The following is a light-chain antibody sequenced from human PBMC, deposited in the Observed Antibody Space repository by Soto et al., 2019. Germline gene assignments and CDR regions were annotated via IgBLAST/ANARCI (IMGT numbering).Light chain of an antibody. CDR2: GAS. Sequence: TQSPGTLSLSPGERATLSCRASQSVTSDYLDWYQQKPGKAPKLLIYGASNLQSGVPSRFSGSGSGAVFTLTISSLQPEDFATYYCLQDFNYPWSFGQGTKVDIK. J-gene: IGKJ1*01. CDR1: QSVTSD. V-gene: IGKV1-6*01. CDR3: LQDFNYPWS.